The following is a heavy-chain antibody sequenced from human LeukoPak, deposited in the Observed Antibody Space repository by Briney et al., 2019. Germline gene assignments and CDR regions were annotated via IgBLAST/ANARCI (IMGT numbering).Heavy chain of an antibody. Sequence: SETLSLTCAVYGGSFSGYYWSWIRQPPGKGLEWIGEINHSGSTNYNPSLKSRVTISVDTSKNQFSLKLSSVTAANTAVYYCARRPELEPPRYWGQGTLVTVSS. CDR2: INHSGST. CDR3: ARRPELEPPRY. D-gene: IGHD1-14*01. J-gene: IGHJ4*02. V-gene: IGHV4-34*01. CDR1: GGSFSGYY.